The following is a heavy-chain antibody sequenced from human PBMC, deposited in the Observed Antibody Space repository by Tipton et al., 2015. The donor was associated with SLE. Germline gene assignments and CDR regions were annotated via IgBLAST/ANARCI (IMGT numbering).Heavy chain of an antibody. CDR1: GGSISGDYC. J-gene: IGHJ4*02. D-gene: IGHD5-24*01. Sequence: TLSLTCTVSGGSISGDYCWSWIRQHPGKGLEWIGSVYYSGSTYYNPSLESRITISLDTSKNQFSVKLSSVTAADTAVYYCARHPRPMAAFDHWGQGRLVTVSS. CDR3: ARHPRPMAAFDH. V-gene: IGHV4-31*03. CDR2: VYYSGST.